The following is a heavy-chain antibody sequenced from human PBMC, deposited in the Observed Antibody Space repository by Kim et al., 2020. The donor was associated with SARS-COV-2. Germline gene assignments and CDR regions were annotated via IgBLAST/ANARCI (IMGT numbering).Heavy chain of an antibody. J-gene: IGHJ4*02. CDR1: GYSISSGYY. CDR2: IYHSGST. CDR3: ARGGITFGGVIVKEEDY. Sequence: SETLSLTCTVSGYSISSGYYWGWIRQPPGKGLEWIGSIYHSGSTYYNPSLKSRVTISVDTSKNQFSLKLSSVTAADTAVYYCARGGITFGGVIVKEEDYWGQGTLVTVSS. D-gene: IGHD3-16*02. V-gene: IGHV4-38-2*02.